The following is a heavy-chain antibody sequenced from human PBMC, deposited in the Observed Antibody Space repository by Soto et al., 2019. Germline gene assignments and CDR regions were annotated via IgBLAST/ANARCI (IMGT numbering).Heavy chain of an antibody. D-gene: IGHD5-12*01. CDR3: ARGLYFYDNSGYLPFQH. J-gene: IGHJ4*02. CDR1: GFTFSSYA. CDR2: ISGSGGST. Sequence: GGSLRLSCAASGFTFSSYAMSWVRQAPGKGLEWVSAISGSGGSTYYADSVKGRFTISGDNSKNTQYLQMNSLRADDIAVYYCARGLYFYDNSGYLPFQHWGQGTQVPVPS. V-gene: IGHV3-23*01.